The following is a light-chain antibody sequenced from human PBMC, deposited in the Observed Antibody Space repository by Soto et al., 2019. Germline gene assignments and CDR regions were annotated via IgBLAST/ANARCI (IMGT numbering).Light chain of an antibody. CDR2: GGS. Sequence: EIVLTQSPGTLSLSPGEGATLSCRASETLSSKYLAWYQQKPGQPPRLLIYGGSSRAAGIPDRFSGSGSGTDFTLTISRMEPDDFAVYYCQQYGSSRTFGQGTKVDIK. V-gene: IGKV3-20*01. CDR1: ETLSSKY. J-gene: IGKJ1*01. CDR3: QQYGSSRT.